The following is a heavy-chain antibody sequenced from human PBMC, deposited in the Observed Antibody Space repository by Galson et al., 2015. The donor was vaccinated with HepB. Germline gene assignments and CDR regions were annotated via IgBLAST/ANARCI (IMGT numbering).Heavy chain of an antibody. D-gene: IGHD2-2*01. CDR2: ITSTSDYI. V-gene: IGHV3-21*01. Sequence: SLRLSCAASGFTFNIYAMNWVRQAPGKGLEWVSFITSTSDYIYYADSVKGRFTISRDNAKNSLYLQMHSLRAEDTAVYYCTRDIFSRPTLPDYWGQGTLVTVSS. CDR3: TRDIFSRPTLPDY. J-gene: IGHJ4*02. CDR1: GFTFNIYA.